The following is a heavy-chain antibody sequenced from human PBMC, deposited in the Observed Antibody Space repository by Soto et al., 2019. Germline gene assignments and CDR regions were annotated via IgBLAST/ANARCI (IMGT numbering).Heavy chain of an antibody. CDR2: IYYSGST. CDR3: ARTYYDILPGFNWFDP. J-gene: IGHJ5*02. D-gene: IGHD3-9*01. V-gene: IGHV4-39*01. CDR1: GGSISSSSYY. Sequence: QLQLQESGPGLVKPSETLSLTCTVSGGSISSSSYYWGWIRQPPGKGLEWIGSIYYSGSTYYNPSLKSRVTISVDTSKNQFSLKLSSVTAADTAVYYCARTYYDILPGFNWFDPWGQGTLVTVSS.